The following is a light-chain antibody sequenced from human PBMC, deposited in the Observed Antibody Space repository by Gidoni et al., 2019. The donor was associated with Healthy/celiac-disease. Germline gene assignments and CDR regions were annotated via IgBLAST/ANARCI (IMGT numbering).Light chain of an antibody. J-gene: IGLJ3*02. V-gene: IGLV2-14*01. CDR3: SSYTSSSTPWV. CDR2: EVS. Sequence: QSALTQPASVSGSPGQSITLACTGTSSDVGGYNYVSWYQQHPGKAPKLIIYEVSNRPSGVSNRFSGSKSGNTASLTISGLQAEDEADYYCSSYTSSSTPWVFGGGTKLTVL. CDR1: SSDVGGYNY.